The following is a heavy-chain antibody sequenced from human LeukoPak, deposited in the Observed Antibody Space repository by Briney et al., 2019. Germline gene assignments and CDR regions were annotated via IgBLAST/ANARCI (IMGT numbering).Heavy chain of an antibody. Sequence: GGSLRLSCAASGFTFSDSAMTWVRQAPGKGLDWVSLISCSGANSYYADSVKGRFTISRDNSKDTLFLQMNSLRAEDTAIYYCARDIQLSTWGLGTMVSVSS. CDR3: ARDIQLST. CDR1: GFTFSDSA. CDR2: ISCSGANS. V-gene: IGHV3-23*01. J-gene: IGHJ3*01. D-gene: IGHD5-24*01.